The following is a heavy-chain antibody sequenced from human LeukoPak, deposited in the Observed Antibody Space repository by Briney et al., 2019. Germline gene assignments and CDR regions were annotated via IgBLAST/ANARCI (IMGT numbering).Heavy chain of an antibody. CDR2: IYCTGST. CDR1: GGSISSLY. J-gene: IGHJ4*02. CDR3: ARHRAYSSSSPFDY. V-gene: IGHV4-59*08. D-gene: IGHD6-6*01. Sequence: KPSETLSLTCSVSGGSISSLYWSWIRQPPGKGLEWIGYIYCTGSTNYNPSLKSRVTMFVDMSKNQFSLRLSSVTAADTAVYYCARHRAYSSSSPFDYWGQGTLVTVSS.